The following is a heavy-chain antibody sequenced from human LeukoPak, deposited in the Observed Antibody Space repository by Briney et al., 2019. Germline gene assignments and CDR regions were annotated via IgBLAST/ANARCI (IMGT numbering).Heavy chain of an antibody. J-gene: IGHJ4*02. D-gene: IGHD3-16*01. V-gene: IGHV3-13*01. Sequence: GGSLRLSCAASGYIFSISDMHWVRQASGRGLEWVSSIVSTGETYYAPPVKGRFTISRENAKNSLYLQMNSLRGGDTAIYNCVRGGEIGLDYWGQGALITVSS. CDR3: VRGGEIGLDY. CDR1: GYIFSISD. CDR2: IVSTGET.